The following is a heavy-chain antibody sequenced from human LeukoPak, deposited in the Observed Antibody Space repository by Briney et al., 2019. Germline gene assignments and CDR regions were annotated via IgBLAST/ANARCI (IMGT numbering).Heavy chain of an antibody. CDR2: IYNGNT. J-gene: IGHJ5*02. D-gene: IGHD1-26*01. Sequence: ASVKVSCKASGYSFTKFGISWVRQAPGRGLEWVGWIYNGNTKYTQSLQGRVTMTTDTSTSTAYMELRSLRSDDTAVYFCAGTKDLLGWFDPWGQGTLVTVSS. V-gene: IGHV1-18*01. CDR1: GYSFTKFG. CDR3: AGTKDLLGWFDP.